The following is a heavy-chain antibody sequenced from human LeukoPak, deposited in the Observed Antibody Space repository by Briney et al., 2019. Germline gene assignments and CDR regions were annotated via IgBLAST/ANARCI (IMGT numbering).Heavy chain of an antibody. CDR1: GFSLSTSGVG. CDR2: IYWDDDK. D-gene: IGHD3-9*01. V-gene: IGHV2-5*02. J-gene: IGHJ4*02. Sequence: SGPTLVNPTQTLTLTCTFSGFSLSTSGVGVGWIRQPPGKALEWLALIYWDDDKRYSPSLKSRLTITKDTSKNQVVLTMTNMDPVDTATYYCAHRRRPPYQDYDILTGWSPPIDYWGQGTLVTVSS. CDR3: AHRRRPPYQDYDILTGWSPPIDY.